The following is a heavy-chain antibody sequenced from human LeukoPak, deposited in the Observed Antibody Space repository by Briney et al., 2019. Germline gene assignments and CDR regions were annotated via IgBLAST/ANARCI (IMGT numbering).Heavy chain of an antibody. D-gene: IGHD2-21*01. J-gene: IGHJ4*02. CDR2: ISSDGSSR. Sequence: GGSLRLSCAASGFXFSSYWMHWVRQTPGKGLVWVSRISSDGSSRTYADSVKGRFTISRDNSKDTLYLQMNSLRAEDTAVYYCANVVGGYWGQGALVTVSS. CDR1: GFXFSSYW. V-gene: IGHV3-74*01. CDR3: ANVVGGY.